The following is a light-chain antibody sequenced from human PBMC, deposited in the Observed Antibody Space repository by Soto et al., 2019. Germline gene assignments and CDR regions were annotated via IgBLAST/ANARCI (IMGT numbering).Light chain of an antibody. CDR1: SSEIGHYNL. V-gene: IGLV2-23*01. CDR2: EGI. Sequence: QSALTQPASVSGSPGQSITISCAGASSEIGHYNLVSWFRQPPGKGPSLILYEGIKRPSGVSDRFSGAKSGNTTSLTISGLQAEDEGDYYCCSFAGSSPSLVLGGGTKLTVL. J-gene: IGLJ3*02. CDR3: CSFAGSSPSLV.